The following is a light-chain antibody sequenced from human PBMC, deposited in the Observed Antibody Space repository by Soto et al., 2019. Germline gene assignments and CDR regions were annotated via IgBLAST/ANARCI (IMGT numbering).Light chain of an antibody. CDR2: AAS. CDR3: QQYKNWPPLT. V-gene: IGKV3-15*01. J-gene: IGKJ4*02. Sequence: EIVMTQSPATLSVSPGETATLSCRASQSVGSAVAWYQHKPGQAPRLLIVAASIRATGVPGRFSGGGSGTEFPLSISSLQSEDFAGYYCQQYKNWPPLTFGGGTTVEIK. CDR1: QSVGSA.